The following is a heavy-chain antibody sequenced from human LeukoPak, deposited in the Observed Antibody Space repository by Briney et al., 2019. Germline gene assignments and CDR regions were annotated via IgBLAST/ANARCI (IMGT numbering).Heavy chain of an antibody. D-gene: IGHD6-19*01. Sequence: ASVKVSCKASGYTFTSYYMHWVRQAPGQGLEWMGIINPSGGSTSYAQKFQGRVTMTRDTSTRTVYMELSSLRSEDTAVYYCARGAVAGTLTSGYYMDVWGKGTTVTVSS. CDR2: INPSGGST. CDR3: ARGAVAGTLTSGYYMDV. V-gene: IGHV1-46*01. J-gene: IGHJ6*03. CDR1: GYTFTSYY.